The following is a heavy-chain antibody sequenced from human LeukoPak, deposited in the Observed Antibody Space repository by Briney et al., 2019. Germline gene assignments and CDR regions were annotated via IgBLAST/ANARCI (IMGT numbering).Heavy chain of an antibody. CDR2: INPSFGST. CDR1: GFTFSSHY. V-gene: IGHV1-46*01. Sequence: ASVKVSCKASGFTFSSHYMYWVRQAPGQGLEWMGMINPSFGSTSSAQKFQGRVTMTRDTSTSTVYMELSSLRSEDTAVYYCARTRAYSDYASLDYWGQGTLVTVSS. D-gene: IGHD5-12*01. J-gene: IGHJ4*02. CDR3: ARTRAYSDYASLDY.